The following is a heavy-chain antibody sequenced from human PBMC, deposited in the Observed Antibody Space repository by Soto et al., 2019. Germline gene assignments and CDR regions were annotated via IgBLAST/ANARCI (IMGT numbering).Heavy chain of an antibody. D-gene: IGHD3-9*01. CDR1: GGSISSYY. J-gene: IGHJ3*02. Sequence: PSETLSLTCTVSGGSISSYYWSWIRQPPGKGLEWIGYIYYSGSTNYNPSLKSRVTISVDTSKNQFSLKLSSVTAADTAVYYCAAREDTIFFPGHLNDDFDIWGQGTMVTVSS. V-gene: IGHV4-59*01. CDR3: AAREDTIFFPGHLNDDFDI. CDR2: IYYSGST.